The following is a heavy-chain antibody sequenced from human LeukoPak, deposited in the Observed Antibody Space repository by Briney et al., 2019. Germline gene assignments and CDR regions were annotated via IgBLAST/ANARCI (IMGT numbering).Heavy chain of an antibody. J-gene: IGHJ4*02. D-gene: IGHD6-19*01. V-gene: IGHV4-39*07. Sequence: PSETLSLTCTVSGGSISSSSYYWGWIRQPPGKGLEWIGSIYYSGSTYYNPSLKSRVTISVDTSKNQFSLKLSSVTAADTAVYYFARLLRRTSSGWQIYFDYWGQGTLVTVSS. CDR2: IYYSGST. CDR3: ARLLRRTSSGWQIYFDY. CDR1: GGSISSSSYY.